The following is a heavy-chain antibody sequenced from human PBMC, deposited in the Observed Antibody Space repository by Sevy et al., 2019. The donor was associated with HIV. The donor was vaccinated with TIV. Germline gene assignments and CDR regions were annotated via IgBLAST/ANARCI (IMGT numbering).Heavy chain of an antibody. V-gene: IGHV3-30*02. CDR1: GFTFSSYG. D-gene: IGHD2-2*02. CDR2: IRYDGSNK. J-gene: IGHJ6*03. CDR3: AKDGFVVVPAAIRPNYYYYYMDV. Sequence: GESLKISCAASGFTFSSYGMHWVRQAPGKGLEWVAFIRYDGSNKYYADSVKGRFTISRDNSKNTLYLQMNSLRAEDTAVYYCAKDGFVVVPAAIRPNYYYYYMDVWGKGTTVTVSS.